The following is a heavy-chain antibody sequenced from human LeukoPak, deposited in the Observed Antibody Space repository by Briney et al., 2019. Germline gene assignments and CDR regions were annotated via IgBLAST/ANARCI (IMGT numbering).Heavy chain of an antibody. Sequence: PGGSLRLSCAASGFTFSSYAMHWVRQAPGKGLERVAVISYDGSNKYYADSVKGRFTISRDNSKNTLYLQMNSLRAEDTAVYYCARGPAAAGTRAFDYWGQGTLVTVSS. CDR3: ARGPAAAGTRAFDY. D-gene: IGHD6-13*01. CDR2: ISYDGSNK. V-gene: IGHV3-30*01. J-gene: IGHJ4*02. CDR1: GFTFSSYA.